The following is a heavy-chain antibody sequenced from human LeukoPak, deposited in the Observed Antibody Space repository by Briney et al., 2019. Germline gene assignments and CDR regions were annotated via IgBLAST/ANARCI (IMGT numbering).Heavy chain of an antibody. CDR1: GGLITSTIHY. CDR2: IYYNGIP. Sequence: SETLSLTCSVSGGLITSTIHYWAWIRQPPGQGREWIASIYYNGIPYYNASLESRVTMSVDTSRNQFSLRLSSVSAADTSVYYCARQPTVKRGAVASNFDYWGQGTLVTVSS. J-gene: IGHJ4*02. V-gene: IGHV4-39*01. D-gene: IGHD6-19*01. CDR3: ARQPTVKRGAVASNFDY.